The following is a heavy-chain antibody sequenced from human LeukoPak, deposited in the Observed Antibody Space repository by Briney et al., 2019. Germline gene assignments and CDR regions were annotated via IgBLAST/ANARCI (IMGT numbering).Heavy chain of an antibody. Sequence: RRASVKVSCKASGYTFTSYGISWVRQAPRQGLEWMGWISAYNGNTNYAQKLQGRVTMTTDTSTSTAYMEPRSLRSDDTAVYYCARDGITMVRGVINNWFDPWGQGTLVTVSS. CDR1: GYTFTSYG. CDR3: ARDGITMVRGVINNWFDP. V-gene: IGHV1-18*04. CDR2: ISAYNGNT. J-gene: IGHJ5*02. D-gene: IGHD3-10*01.